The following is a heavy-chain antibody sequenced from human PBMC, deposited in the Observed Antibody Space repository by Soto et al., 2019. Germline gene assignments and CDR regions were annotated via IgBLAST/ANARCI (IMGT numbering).Heavy chain of an antibody. CDR3: VGCNFDNLTGYYAFDI. Sequence: PSETLSLTCTVSGGSISSSYWSWIRQPPGKGLEYLGYIYHSGSINHKPSLKSRVTISLHTSKNHFSLKLSSVTAADTAVYYCVGCNFDNLTGYYAFDIWGQGTMVTVSS. CDR1: GGSISSSY. CDR2: IYHSGSI. D-gene: IGHD3-9*01. J-gene: IGHJ3*02. V-gene: IGHV4-59*01.